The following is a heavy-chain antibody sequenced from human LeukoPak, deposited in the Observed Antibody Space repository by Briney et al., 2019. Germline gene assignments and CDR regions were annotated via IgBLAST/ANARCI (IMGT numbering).Heavy chain of an antibody. D-gene: IGHD6-19*01. V-gene: IGHV3-20*04. J-gene: IGHJ5*02. CDR3: ARDPSSGWYLKGWFDP. CDR2: INWNGGST. Sequence: GGSLRLSCAASGFTFDDYAMHWVRQAPGKGLEWVSGINWNGGSTGYADSVKGRFTISRDNSRNTLYLQMNSLRAEDTAVYYCARDPSSGWYLKGWFDPWGQGTLVTVSS. CDR1: GFTFDDYA.